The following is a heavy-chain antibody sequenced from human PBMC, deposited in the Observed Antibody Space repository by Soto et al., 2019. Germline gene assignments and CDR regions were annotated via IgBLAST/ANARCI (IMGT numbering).Heavy chain of an antibody. J-gene: IGHJ3*02. CDR1: GYTFTSYG. Sequence: ASVKVSCKASGYTFTSYGISWVRQAPGQGLEWMGWISAYNGNTNYAQKLQGRVTMTTDTSTSTAYMELRSLRSDDTAVYYCATTHDYGDYGNDAFDIWGQGPMVTVSS. D-gene: IGHD4-17*01. CDR3: ATTHDYGDYGNDAFDI. CDR2: ISAYNGNT. V-gene: IGHV1-18*01.